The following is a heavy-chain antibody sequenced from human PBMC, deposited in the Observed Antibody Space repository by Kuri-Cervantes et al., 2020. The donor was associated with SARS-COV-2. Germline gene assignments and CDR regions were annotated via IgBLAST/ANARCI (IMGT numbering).Heavy chain of an antibody. CDR2: ISYDGSNK. CDR1: TSTFSSYA. CDR3: ASQYCSGGSCYSGYYYGMDV. V-gene: IGHV3-30-3*01. D-gene: IGHD2-15*01. J-gene: IGHJ6*02. Sequence: GGSLRLSCAASTSTFSSYAMTWVRQAPGKGLEWVAVISYDGSNKYYADSVKGRFTISRDNSKNTLYLQMNSLRAEDTAVYYCASQYCSGGSCYSGYYYGMDVWGQGTTVTVSS.